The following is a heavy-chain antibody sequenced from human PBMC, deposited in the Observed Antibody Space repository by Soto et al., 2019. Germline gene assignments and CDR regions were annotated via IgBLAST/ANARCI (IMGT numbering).Heavy chain of an antibody. D-gene: IGHD2-21*01. CDR1: VASISDNW. Sequence: QVQLQESGPGLVKPSGTLSLTCAVSVASISDNWWSWVRQPPGKGLEWIGEIYHSGTTHYNPSLWSRVAMSVDKSNNRLSLNLNSVTAADTAVYYCARHISDPRTRGFDYWGQGTLVTVSS. CDR3: ARHISDPRTRGFDY. CDR2: IYHSGTT. J-gene: IGHJ4*02. V-gene: IGHV4-4*02.